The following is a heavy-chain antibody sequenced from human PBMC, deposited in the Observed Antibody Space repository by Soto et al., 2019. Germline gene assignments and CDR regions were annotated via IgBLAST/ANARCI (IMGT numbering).Heavy chain of an antibody. CDR1: GGTLSSYT. V-gene: IGHV1-69*02. J-gene: IGHJ4*02. CDR2: VIPNLGVT. Sequence: QVQLVQSGAEVKKPGSSVQVSCKASGGTLSSYTFSWVRQDPGQGLAWMGRVIPNLGVTNYAKKFQGRFTIVVDTSTSTAYMELNSLRYEDTAVYYCARYKGYCSDTSCPDWDYWGQGTLVTV. CDR3: ARYKGYCSDTSCPDWDY. D-gene: IGHD2-15*01.